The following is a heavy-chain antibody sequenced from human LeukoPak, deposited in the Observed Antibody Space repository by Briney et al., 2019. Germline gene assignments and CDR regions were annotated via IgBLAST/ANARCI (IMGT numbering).Heavy chain of an antibody. D-gene: IGHD3-10*01. V-gene: IGHV4-59*01. CDR3: ARVYYYGSGRQFDP. J-gene: IGHJ5*02. CDR1: GGSISSYY. Sequence: SETLSLTCTVSGGSISSYYWSWIRQPPGKGLEWIGYIYYSGSTNYNPSLKSRVTISADTSKNQFSLKLSSVTAADTAVYYCARVYYYGSGRQFDPWGQGTLVTVSS. CDR2: IYYSGST.